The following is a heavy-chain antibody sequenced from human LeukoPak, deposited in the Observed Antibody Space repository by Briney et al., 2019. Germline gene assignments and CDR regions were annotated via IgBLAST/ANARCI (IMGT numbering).Heavy chain of an antibody. D-gene: IGHD6-19*01. J-gene: IGHJ4*02. CDR3: ARVITVAGSMHFDY. CDR1: GGTFSSYA. V-gene: IGHV1-69*05. Sequence: SSVKVSCKASGGTFSSYAISWVRQAPGQGLEWMGRIIPIFGTANYAQKFQGRVTITTDESTSTAYMELSSLRSEDTAAYYCARVITVAGSMHFDYWGQGTLVTVSS. CDR2: IIPIFGTA.